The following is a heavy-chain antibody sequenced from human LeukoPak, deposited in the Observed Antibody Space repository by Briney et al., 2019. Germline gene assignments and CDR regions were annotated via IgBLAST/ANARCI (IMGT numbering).Heavy chain of an antibody. J-gene: IGHJ3*02. Sequence: ASVKVSCKASGYTFTSYGISWVRQAPGQGLEWMGWISAYNGNTNYAQKLQGRLTMTSDTSTSTVCMELSSLRSEDTAVYYCARSSAYYNEADIWGQGTMVTVSS. V-gene: IGHV1-18*01. CDR1: GYTFTSYG. CDR2: ISAYNGNT. CDR3: ARSSAYYNEADI. D-gene: IGHD3-9*01.